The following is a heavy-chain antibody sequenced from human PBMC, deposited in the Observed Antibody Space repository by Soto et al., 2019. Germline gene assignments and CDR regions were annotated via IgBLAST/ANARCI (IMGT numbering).Heavy chain of an antibody. D-gene: IGHD2-15*01. CDR3: ARSPYCSGGSCYSNAFDI. CDR2: IYYSGST. V-gene: IGHV4-31*03. Sequence: QVQLQESGPGLVKPSQTLSLTCTVSGGSISSGGYYWSWIRQHPGKGLEWIGYIYYSGSTYYNPSLKSRVTISVDTFKNQFSLKLSSVTAADTAVYYCARSPYCSGGSCYSNAFDIWGQGTMVTVSS. CDR1: GGSISSGGYY. J-gene: IGHJ3*02.